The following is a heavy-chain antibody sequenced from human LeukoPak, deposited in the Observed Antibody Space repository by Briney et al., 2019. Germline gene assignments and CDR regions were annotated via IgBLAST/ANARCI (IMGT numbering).Heavy chain of an antibody. CDR1: GSSISSYY. V-gene: IGHV4-59*01. D-gene: IGHD5-24*01. Sequence: SETLSLTCTVSGSSISSYYWTWVRQPPGRGLEWIGYIYYRGSTTYNPSLKSRVTISVDTSESQFSPKLSSVTAADMAVYYCARERLVEMSTIFDFWGQGTLVTVSS. J-gene: IGHJ4*02. CDR2: IYYRGST. CDR3: ARERLVEMSTIFDF.